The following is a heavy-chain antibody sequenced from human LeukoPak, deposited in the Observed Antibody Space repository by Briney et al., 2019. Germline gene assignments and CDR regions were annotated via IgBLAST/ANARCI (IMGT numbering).Heavy chain of an antibody. V-gene: IGHV3-23*01. Sequence: PGGSLRLSCAASGFTFSSYAMSWVRQAPGKGLEWVSAISGSGGSTYYADSVKGRFTISRDSSKNTLYLQMNSLRAEDTAVYYCAKDSTATVSTFDYWGQGTLVTVSS. CDR3: AKDSTATVSTFDY. CDR2: ISGSGGST. J-gene: IGHJ4*02. D-gene: IGHD4-17*01. CDR1: GFTFSSYA.